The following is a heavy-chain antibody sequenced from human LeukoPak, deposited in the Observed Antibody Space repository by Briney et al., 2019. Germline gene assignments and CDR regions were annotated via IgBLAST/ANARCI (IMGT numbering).Heavy chain of an antibody. D-gene: IGHD3-16*01. CDR3: ARDHEVPYHDPGAFDI. Sequence: ASVKVSCKASGGTFSSYAISWVRQAPGQGLEWMGRIIPILGIANYAQKFQGRVTITADKSTSTAYMELSSLRSEDTAVYYCARDHEVPYHDPGAFDIWGQGTMVTVSS. J-gene: IGHJ3*02. CDR1: GGTFSSYA. CDR2: IIPILGIA. V-gene: IGHV1-69*04.